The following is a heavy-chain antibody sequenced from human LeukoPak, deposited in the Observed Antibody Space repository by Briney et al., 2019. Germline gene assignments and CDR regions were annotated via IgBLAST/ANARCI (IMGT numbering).Heavy chain of an antibody. CDR1: GFTFSIYA. CDR2: ISHDGSNK. V-gene: IGHV3-30-3*01. Sequence: GGSLRLSCAASGFTFSIYAMHWVRQAPGKGLECVAVISHDGSNKYYPDSVRGRFTISRDNSKNTLYLQMNSLRAEDTAVYYCARDPNYGMDVWGQGTTVTVSS. J-gene: IGHJ6*02. CDR3: ARDPNYGMDV.